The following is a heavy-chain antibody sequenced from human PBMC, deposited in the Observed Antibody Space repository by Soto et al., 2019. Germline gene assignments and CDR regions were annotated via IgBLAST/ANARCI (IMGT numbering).Heavy chain of an antibody. CDR1: GGSINSAGYY. J-gene: IGHJ5*02. CDR3: ARVGPYCGGDCYSPPP. CDR2: IFYSGSA. Sequence: PSETLSLTCNVTGGSINSAGYYWSWIRQVPGKALEWIGYIFYSGSAYYHPSLKSRASISVDRSKNQFSLKVNSVTAADTAVYYCARVGPYCGGDCYSPPPWGQGTLVTVSS. V-gene: IGHV4-31*03. D-gene: IGHD2-21*02.